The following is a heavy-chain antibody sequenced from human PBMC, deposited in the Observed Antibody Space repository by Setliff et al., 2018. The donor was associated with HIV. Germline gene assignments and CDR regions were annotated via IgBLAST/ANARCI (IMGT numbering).Heavy chain of an antibody. CDR2: INHNGNT. V-gene: IGHV4-34*01. Sequence: SETLSLTCAVYGGSFSGHYWNWIRHSPGKGLEWIGEINHNGNTNNNPSLRGRVTMSVDTSKNQFSLKLSSVTAADTAVYYCARGIVIVPGAINEYYHYMDAWGKGTTVTVSS. CDR1: GGSFSGHY. J-gene: IGHJ6*03. D-gene: IGHD2-2*01. CDR3: ARGIVIVPGAINEYYHYMDA.